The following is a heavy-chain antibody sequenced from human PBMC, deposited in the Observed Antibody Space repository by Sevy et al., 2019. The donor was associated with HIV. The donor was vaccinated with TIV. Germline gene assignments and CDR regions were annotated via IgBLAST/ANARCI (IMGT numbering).Heavy chain of an antibody. CDR3: ARDMGGSYTPPDY. CDR1: GFTFSSYS. CDR2: VSGTSGAI. Sequence: GGSLRLSCAASGFTFSSYSMNWVRQAPEKGLEWISFVSGTSGAINYADSVKGRFTISRDNAKNSLYLQMNSLRVDDTAVYYCARDMGGSYTPPDYWGQGTLVTVSS. D-gene: IGHD3-10*01. J-gene: IGHJ4*02. V-gene: IGHV3-48*01.